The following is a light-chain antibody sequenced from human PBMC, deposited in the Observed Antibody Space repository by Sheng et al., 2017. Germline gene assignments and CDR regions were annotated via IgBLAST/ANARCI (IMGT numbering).Light chain of an antibody. CDR2: SAS. V-gene: IGKV1-8*01. CDR3: QQYDSYPWT. CDR1: QGISSY. J-gene: IGKJ1*01. Sequence: AIRMTQSPSSFSASTGDRVTITCRASQGISSYLAWYQQKPGKAPKVLIYSASTLQSGVPSRFSGSGSGTDFTLTISCLQSEDFASYYCQQYDSYPWTFGPRD.